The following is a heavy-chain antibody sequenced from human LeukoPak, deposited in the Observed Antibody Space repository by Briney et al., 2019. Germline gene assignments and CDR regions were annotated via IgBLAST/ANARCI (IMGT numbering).Heavy chain of an antibody. V-gene: IGHV3-30*18. CDR3: VKGRSGSSYSPSDS. CDR1: GFTLTSYG. J-gene: IGHJ4*02. D-gene: IGHD2-15*01. Sequence: GGSLRLSCAASGFTLTSYGMHWVRQALGKGLEWVAVISYEKNEEFYADSVKGRSTISRDSSKNTLYLQMNSLRPEDTAVYYCVKGRSGSSYSPSDSWGQGTLVTVSS. CDR2: ISYEKNEE.